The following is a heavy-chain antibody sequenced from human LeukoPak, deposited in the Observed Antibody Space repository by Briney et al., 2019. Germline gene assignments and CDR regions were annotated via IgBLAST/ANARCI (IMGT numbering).Heavy chain of an antibody. D-gene: IGHD2-2*02. Sequence: PSETLSLTCTVSGGSISSSAYYWGWIRQPPGKGLEWIGSIYYSGSTYYNPSLKSRVTISVDTSKNQFSLKLNSVTAADTAVYYCARPLRCSGNNCYMDNWFDPWGQGSLVTVSS. V-gene: IGHV4-39*07. CDR3: ARPLRCSGNNCYMDNWFDP. CDR1: GGSISSSAYY. CDR2: IYYSGST. J-gene: IGHJ5*02.